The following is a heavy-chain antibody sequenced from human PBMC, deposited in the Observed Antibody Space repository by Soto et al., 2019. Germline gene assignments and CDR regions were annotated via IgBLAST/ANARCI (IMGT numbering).Heavy chain of an antibody. D-gene: IGHD1-26*01. Sequence: SETLSLTCTVSGGSISSYYWSWIRQPPGKGLEWIGYIYYSGSTNYNPSLKSRVTISVDTSKNQFSLRLSSVTAADTAVYYCARADRPGIRAPYGMDVWGQGTTVTVSS. J-gene: IGHJ6*02. CDR1: GGSISSYY. V-gene: IGHV4-59*01. CDR3: ARADRPGIRAPYGMDV. CDR2: IYYSGST.